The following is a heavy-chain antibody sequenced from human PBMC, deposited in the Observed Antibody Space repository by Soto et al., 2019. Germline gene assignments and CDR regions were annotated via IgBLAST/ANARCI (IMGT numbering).Heavy chain of an antibody. CDR3: ASTGAERNWFDP. J-gene: IGHJ5*02. D-gene: IGHD4-17*01. Sequence: GESLKISCKGSGYNFINHWIAWVRQMPGKGLEWMGIVYPDDSDTRYSPSFQGQVTISADKSISTAYLQWSSLKASDTAMYYCASTGAERNWFDPWGQGTLVTVSS. V-gene: IGHV5-51*01. CDR1: GYNFINHW. CDR2: VYPDDSDT.